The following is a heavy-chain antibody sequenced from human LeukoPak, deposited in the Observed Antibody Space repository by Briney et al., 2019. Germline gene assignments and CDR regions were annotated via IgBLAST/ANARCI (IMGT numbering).Heavy chain of an antibody. CDR2: FYPSGST. Sequence: SETLSLTCTVSGGSISSGSYYWSWIRQPAGKGLEWIGRFYPSGSTNYNPSLKSRVTISVDTSKNQFSLKLSSVTAADTAVYYCARSKKIRGYSGYAKFDYWGQGTLVTVSS. V-gene: IGHV4-61*02. CDR1: GGSISSGSYY. D-gene: IGHD5-12*01. CDR3: ARSKKIRGYSGYAKFDY. J-gene: IGHJ4*02.